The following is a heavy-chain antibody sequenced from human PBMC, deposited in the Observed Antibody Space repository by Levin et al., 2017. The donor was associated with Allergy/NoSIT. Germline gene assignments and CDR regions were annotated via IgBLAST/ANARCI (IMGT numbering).Heavy chain of an antibody. CDR3: ARDRESWDSGYFDY. CDR1: GFTFSSYA. CDR2: ISYDGSNK. J-gene: IGHJ4*02. D-gene: IGHD1-26*01. Sequence: PGGSLRLSCAASGFTFSSYAMHWVRQAPGKGLEWVAVISYDGSNKYYADSVKGRFTISRDNSKNTLYLQMNSLRAEDTAVYYCARDRESWDSGYFDYWGQGTLVTVSS. V-gene: IGHV3-30-3*01.